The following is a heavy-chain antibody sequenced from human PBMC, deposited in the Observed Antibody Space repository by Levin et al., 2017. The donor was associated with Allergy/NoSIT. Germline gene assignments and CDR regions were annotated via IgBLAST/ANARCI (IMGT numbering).Heavy chain of an antibody. J-gene: IGHJ4*02. Sequence: GGSLRLSCVASGFTFSNYAMTWVRQAPGKGLEWVSVISGSGASTYYSRTVRGRFTISRDNAKDTLYLEMNSLRAEDTALYYCTKAAGFTFYDSTSYGDCWGQGTQFTVTS. CDR3: TKAAGFTFYDSTSYGDC. CDR1: GFTFSNYA. V-gene: IGHV3-23*01. D-gene: IGHD4-17*01. CDR2: ISGSGAST.